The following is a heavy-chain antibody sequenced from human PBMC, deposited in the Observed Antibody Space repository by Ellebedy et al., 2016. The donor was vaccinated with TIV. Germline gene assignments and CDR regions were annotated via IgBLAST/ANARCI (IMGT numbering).Heavy chain of an antibody. CDR2: ITSSSNTI. Sequence: GESLKISXAASGFTFHTYSMNWVRQAPGKGLEWVAHITSSSNTIYYADSVEGRFTISRDNAKNSLFLQMNSLRVEDTAVYYCARGNVAYYFDYWGQGTLVTVSS. CDR1: GFTFHTYS. V-gene: IGHV3-48*04. D-gene: IGHD2-21*01. J-gene: IGHJ4*02. CDR3: ARGNVAYYFDY.